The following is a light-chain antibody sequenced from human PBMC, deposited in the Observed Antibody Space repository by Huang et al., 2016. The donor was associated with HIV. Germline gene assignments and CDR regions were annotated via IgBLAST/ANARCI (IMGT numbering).Light chain of an antibody. V-gene: IGKV3-20*01. Sequence: EIVLTQSPGTLSLSPGERATLSCRASQSVSSSYLAWYHQKPGQAPRLLIYGASSRATGFPDRFSGSGSGTDFTLTISRLEPEDFAVYYCQHYGSSLWTFGQGTKVEIK. J-gene: IGKJ1*01. CDR1: QSVSSSY. CDR3: QHYGSSLWT. CDR2: GAS.